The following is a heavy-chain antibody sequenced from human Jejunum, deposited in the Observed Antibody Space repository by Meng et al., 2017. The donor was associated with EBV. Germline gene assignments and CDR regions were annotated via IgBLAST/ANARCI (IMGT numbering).Heavy chain of an antibody. CDR3: ARGGGSRSWSFDY. V-gene: IGHV3-30-3*01. CDR2: TSYDETDK. J-gene: IGHJ4*02. D-gene: IGHD6-13*01. CDR1: GFTFSGFA. Sequence: VRLVVSGGAVVQPGRSLNTSVEAAGFTFSGFAMPWVRQAPGKGLEWVALTSYDETDKYYADSVKGRFIISRDNSNNTLSLQMNSLRAEDSAVYYCARGGGSRSWSFDYWGQGTLVTVSS.